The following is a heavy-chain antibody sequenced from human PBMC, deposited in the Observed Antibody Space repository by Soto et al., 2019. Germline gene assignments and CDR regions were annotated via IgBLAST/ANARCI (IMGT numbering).Heavy chain of an antibody. CDR2: VYYSGTT. J-gene: IGHJ4*02. CDR3: VTVNLVGAAYYFDY. CDR1: GGSIRNGDYY. V-gene: IGHV4-30-4*01. Sequence: QVQLQEWDPGLVKPSQTLSLTCTVSGGSIRNGDYYWGWIRQPPGKGLEWIGYVYYSGTTYSHPSLNSRVSISVDTSENQFSLRLTSVTAADTAVYYCVTVNLVGAAYYFDYWGPGTLVTVSS. D-gene: IGHD1-26*01.